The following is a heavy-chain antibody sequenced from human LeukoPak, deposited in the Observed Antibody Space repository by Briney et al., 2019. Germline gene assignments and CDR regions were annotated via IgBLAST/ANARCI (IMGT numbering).Heavy chain of an antibody. CDR3: ARCSRAVALDY. Sequence: PSETLSLTCTVSGGSISDSSYYWGWIRQPPGKGLECIRSIYYSGSPYYNPSLKSRVTMSIDTSKNQFSLKLSSVTAAGTAVYYCARCSRAVALDYWGQGTLVTVSS. V-gene: IGHV4-39*01. CDR2: IYYSGSP. J-gene: IGHJ4*02. CDR1: GGSISDSSYY. D-gene: IGHD6-19*01.